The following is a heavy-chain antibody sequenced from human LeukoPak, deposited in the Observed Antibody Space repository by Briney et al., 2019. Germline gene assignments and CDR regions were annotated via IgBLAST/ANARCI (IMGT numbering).Heavy chain of an antibody. D-gene: IGHD1-26*01. Sequence: GGSLRLSCAASGFTFSSYRMSWVRQAPGKGLEWVAVISYDGSNKYYADSVKGRFTISRDNSKNTLYLQMNSLRAEDTAVYYCAKDPSGSYYIDYYYGMDVWGQGTTVTVSS. V-gene: IGHV3-30*18. J-gene: IGHJ6*02. CDR2: ISYDGSNK. CDR1: GFTFSSYR. CDR3: AKDPSGSYYIDYYYGMDV.